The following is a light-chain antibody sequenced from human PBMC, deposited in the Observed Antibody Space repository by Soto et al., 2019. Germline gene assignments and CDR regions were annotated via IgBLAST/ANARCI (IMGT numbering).Light chain of an antibody. CDR1: QSISSW. Sequence: DIQMTQSPSTLPAYVGNRVTITFRASQSISSWLAWYQQKQGKAPKILIYDASSLESGVPSRFRGSGSGTEFTLTISRLQPDDFATYYCQQYNSYPWTFGQGTKVDIK. CDR3: QQYNSYPWT. V-gene: IGKV1-5*01. CDR2: DAS. J-gene: IGKJ1*01.